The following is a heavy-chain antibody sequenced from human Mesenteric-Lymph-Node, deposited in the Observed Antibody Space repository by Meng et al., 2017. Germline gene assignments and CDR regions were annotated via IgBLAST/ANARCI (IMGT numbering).Heavy chain of an antibody. Sequence: QVQLQQWGAGLLKHSETLSLTCAVYGGSFSNYYWSWIRQPPGKGLEWIGEINHSGSTKYNPSLKSRVTISVDTSKNQFSLNLNSVTAADTAVYYCAIGWSVPMVLSYWGQGTLVTVSS. D-gene: IGHD3-10*01. J-gene: IGHJ4*02. V-gene: IGHV4-34*02. CDR3: AIGWSVPMVLSY. CDR2: INHSGST. CDR1: GGSFSNYY.